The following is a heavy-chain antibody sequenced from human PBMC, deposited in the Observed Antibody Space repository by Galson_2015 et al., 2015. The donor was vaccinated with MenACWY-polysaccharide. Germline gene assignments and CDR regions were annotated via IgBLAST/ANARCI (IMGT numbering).Heavy chain of an antibody. D-gene: IGHD3-3*01. CDR3: ARRVADGVVIMFDFYYYAMDV. V-gene: IGHV3-48*03. J-gene: IGHJ6*02. CDR2: ISSSGDTK. Sequence: LRLSCAASGFTFSSYEMNWVRQAPGKGPEWISSISSSGDTKKYVDSVKGRFTISRDNAKNSLSLQMNSLRAEDTAIYYCARRVADGVVIMFDFYYYAMDVWGQGTTVTVSS. CDR1: GFTFSSYE.